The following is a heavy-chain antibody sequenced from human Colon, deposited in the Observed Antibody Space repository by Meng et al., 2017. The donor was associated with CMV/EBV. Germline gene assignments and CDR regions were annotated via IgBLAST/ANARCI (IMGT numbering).Heavy chain of an antibody. CDR1: GFTFSSYW. Sequence: GGSLSLSCAASGFTFSSYWMTWVRQAPGTGPGWVANIRQDCSEKYFVDSAKGRFTISRDNAQSSLYLQMHSLRAEDTAVYYCVRIDAGVPASYWGQGTLVTVSS. D-gene: IGHD1-14*01. CDR3: VRIDAGVPASY. CDR2: IRQDCSEK. J-gene: IGHJ4*02. V-gene: IGHV3-7*01.